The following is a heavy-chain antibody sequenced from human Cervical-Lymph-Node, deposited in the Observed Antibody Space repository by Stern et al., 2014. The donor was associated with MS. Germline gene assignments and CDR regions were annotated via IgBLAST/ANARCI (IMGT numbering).Heavy chain of an antibody. J-gene: IGHJ4*02. CDR3: ARQTTAWASDV. D-gene: IGHD1-14*01. V-gene: IGHV5-51*01. CDR2: IYPGASET. Sequence: EVQLVESGAELIRPGESLKLSCKGSGFKFSIYWIAWVRQMPGKGLEWMGVIYPGASETRYSPSFQGQVTMSADKSTSTAYLQWSSLNASDTAMYFCARQTTAWASDVWGQGTLVTVSS. CDR1: GFKFSIYW.